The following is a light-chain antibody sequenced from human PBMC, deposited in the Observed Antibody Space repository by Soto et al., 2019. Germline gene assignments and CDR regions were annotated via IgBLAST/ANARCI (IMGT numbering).Light chain of an antibody. Sequence: VVLTQSPATLSLSPGERATLSCRASQSVSIDLAWYQQKPGQAPRLLIYDASNRATGIAARFSGGGSGTDFTLTISSLQPDDFATYYCQQYSSYWTFDQGTKVDIK. CDR3: QQYSSYWT. J-gene: IGKJ1*01. V-gene: IGKV3-11*01. CDR1: QSVSID. CDR2: DAS.